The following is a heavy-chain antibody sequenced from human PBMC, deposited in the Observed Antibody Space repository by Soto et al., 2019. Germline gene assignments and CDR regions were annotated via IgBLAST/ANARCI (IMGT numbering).Heavy chain of an antibody. CDR1: GGTFSSYA. CDR2: IIPIFGTA. CDR3: ARSNDLDTVMVMAHWDYYYGMDV. D-gene: IGHD5-18*01. J-gene: IGHJ6*02. V-gene: IGHV1-69*13. Sequence: GASVKVSCKASGGTFSSYAISWVRQAPGQGLEWMGGIIPIFGTANYAQKFQGRVTITADESTSTAYMELSSLRSEDTAVYYCARSNDLDTVMVMAHWDYYYGMDVWGQGTTVTVSS.